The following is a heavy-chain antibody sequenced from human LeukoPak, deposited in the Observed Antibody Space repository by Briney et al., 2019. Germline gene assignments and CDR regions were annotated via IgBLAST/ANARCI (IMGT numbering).Heavy chain of an antibody. D-gene: IGHD3-22*01. CDR2: IYSNGGT. Sequence: SETLSLTCTVSGGSISSGDYYWSWVRQSPEKGLEWIGCIYSNGGTFYNPSLKSRVSMSVDTSKNQFSLKLSSVTAADTAVYYCASTTYYYDSSGFDYWGQGTLVTVSS. V-gene: IGHV4-30-4*01. CDR3: ASTTYYYDSSGFDY. J-gene: IGHJ4*02. CDR1: GGSISSGDYY.